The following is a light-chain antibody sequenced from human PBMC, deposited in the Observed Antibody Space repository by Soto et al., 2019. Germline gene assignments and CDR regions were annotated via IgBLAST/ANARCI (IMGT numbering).Light chain of an antibody. Sequence: QSVLTQHASVSGSPGQSITISCTGTSGDVGVYKFVSWYQQHPGKAPKLIIYEVSNRPSGVSSRFSGSMSGNTASLTISGLQAEDEADYYCGSYTGTIYVFGTGTKVTVL. CDR3: GSYTGTIYV. CDR2: EVS. J-gene: IGLJ1*01. CDR1: SGDVGVYKF. V-gene: IGLV2-14*01.